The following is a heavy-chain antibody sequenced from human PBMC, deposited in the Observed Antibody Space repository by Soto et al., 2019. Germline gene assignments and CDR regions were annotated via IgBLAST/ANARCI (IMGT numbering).Heavy chain of an antibody. CDR3: VAGGDCSGGSCYAYYYYMDV. Sequence: QLQLQESGPGLVKPSETLSLTFTVSGGSISSSSYYWGWIRQPPGKGLEWIGSIYYSGSTYYNPSLKSRVTISVDTSKNQFSLKLSSVTAADTAVYYCVAGGDCSGGSCYAYYYYMDVWGKGTTVTVSS. V-gene: IGHV4-39*01. D-gene: IGHD2-15*01. J-gene: IGHJ6*03. CDR2: IYYSGST. CDR1: GGSISSSSYY.